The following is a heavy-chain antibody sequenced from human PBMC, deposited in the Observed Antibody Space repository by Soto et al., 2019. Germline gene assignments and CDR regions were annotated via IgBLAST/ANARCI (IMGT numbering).Heavy chain of an antibody. D-gene: IGHD2-2*01. CDR1: SAPVSSSTYT. J-gene: IGHJ6*02. CDR2: IYYSGST. CDR3: ARLHGYCISSSCHGHYAMDV. V-gene: IGHV4-39*01. Sequence: QLQLQESGPGLVKPSETLSLTCTVSSAPVSSSTYTWDWIRQPPGKGLEWIGSIYYSGSTYYNPSLNSRGSVDVARSKNQFSLKVTAVTAADTAVYYCARLHGYCISSSCHGHYAMDVWGQGTTVTVSS.